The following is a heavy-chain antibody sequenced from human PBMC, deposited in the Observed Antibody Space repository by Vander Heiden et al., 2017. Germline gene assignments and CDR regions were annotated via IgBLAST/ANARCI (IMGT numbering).Heavy chain of an antibody. J-gene: IGHJ5*02. CDR1: GYSFTSYW. V-gene: IGHV5-51*01. CDR3: ARLVLLWFGELGGPFDP. CDR2: IYPCDSDT. D-gene: IGHD3-10*01. Sequence: EVLLVQSGAEVIKPGASLKISCKGSGYSFTSYWIGLVRLMPGKVLEWMGIIYPCDSDTRYSPSCQGQVTISADKSISTAYLQWSSLKASDTAMYYCARLVLLWFGELGGPFDPWGQGTLVTVSS.